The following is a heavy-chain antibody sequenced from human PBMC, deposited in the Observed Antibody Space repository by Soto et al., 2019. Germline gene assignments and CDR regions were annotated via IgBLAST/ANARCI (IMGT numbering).Heavy chain of an antibody. CDR1: GGSINSYY. V-gene: IGHV4-59*01. CDR2: IYYSGST. J-gene: IGHJ5*02. CDR3: AKVNDFWTGYYSTNWFDP. Sequence: NPSETLSLTCTVSGGSINSYYWSWIRQPPGKGLEWIGYIYYSGSTNYNPSLKSRVTISVDTSKNQFSLKIPSVTAADTAVYYCAKVNDFWTGYYSTNWFDPWGQGTLVTVSS. D-gene: IGHD3-3*01.